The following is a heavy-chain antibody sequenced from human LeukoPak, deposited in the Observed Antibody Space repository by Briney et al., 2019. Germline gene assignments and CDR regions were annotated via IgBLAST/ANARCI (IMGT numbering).Heavy chain of an antibody. J-gene: IGHJ4*02. D-gene: IGHD3-22*01. V-gene: IGHV4-59*01. Sequence: SETLPLTCTVSGGSISSYYWSWIRQPLGKGLEWIGYIYYSGSTNYNPSLKSRVTISVDTSKNQFSLKLSSVTAADTAVYYCARDVGGYYDSSGYYHYFDYWGQGTLVTVSS. CDR3: ARDVGGYYDSSGYYHYFDY. CDR1: GGSISSYY. CDR2: IYYSGST.